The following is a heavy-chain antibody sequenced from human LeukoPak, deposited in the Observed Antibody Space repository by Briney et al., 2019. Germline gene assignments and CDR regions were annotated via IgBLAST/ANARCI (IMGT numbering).Heavy chain of an antibody. J-gene: IGHJ4*02. CDR3: ARGDYYDSSGHPHGGY. CDR1: GYTFTSYA. CDR2: IIPIFGTA. Sequence: WASLKVSCKASGYTFTSYAISWVRQAPGQGLEWMGGIIPIFGTANYAQKFQGRVTITADESTSTAYMELSSLRSEDTAVYYCARGDYYDSSGHPHGGYWGQGTLVTVSS. V-gene: IGHV1-69*13. D-gene: IGHD3-22*01.